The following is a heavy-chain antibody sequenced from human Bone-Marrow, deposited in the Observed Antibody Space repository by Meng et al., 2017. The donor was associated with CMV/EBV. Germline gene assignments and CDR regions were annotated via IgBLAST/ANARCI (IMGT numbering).Heavy chain of an antibody. CDR1: GFTFSSYA. Sequence: GGSLRLSCAASGFTFSSYAMHWVRQAPGKGLEWVAVISYDGSNKYYADSVKGRFTISRDNSKNTLYLQMNSLRAEDTAVYYCARAAWGGYDPFDYWAQGTLVTVSS. CDR3: ARAAWGGYDPFDY. CDR2: ISYDGSNK. J-gene: IGHJ4*02. V-gene: IGHV3-30-3*01. D-gene: IGHD5-12*01.